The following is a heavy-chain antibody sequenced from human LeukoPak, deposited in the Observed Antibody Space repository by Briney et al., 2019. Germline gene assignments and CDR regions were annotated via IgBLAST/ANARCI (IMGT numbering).Heavy chain of an antibody. CDR3: GGFGYEAGVDW. CDR1: GFMFSTYW. D-gene: IGHD2-15*01. J-gene: IGHJ4*02. Sequence: PGGSLRLSCAASGFMFSTYWMTWVRQAPGKGPEWVANIKPDGSETYYVDAVKGRFTISRDNTKNLLYLQMNTLRGEDAAVYHCGGFGYEAGVDWWGQGSLVTVSS. CDR2: IKPDGSET. V-gene: IGHV3-7*01.